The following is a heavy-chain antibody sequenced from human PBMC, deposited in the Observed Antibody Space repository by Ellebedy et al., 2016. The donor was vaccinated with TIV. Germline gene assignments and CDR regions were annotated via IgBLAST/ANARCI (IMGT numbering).Heavy chain of an antibody. Sequence: GESLKISCAASGFTFSSYWMYWVRQAPGKGPVWVSRIKSDGSDTDYADSVKGRFTISRDNAKTALSLQMNSLSAEDTALYYCARDFYLDVWGQGTTVTVSS. CDR2: IKSDGSDT. D-gene: IGHD2/OR15-2a*01. CDR1: GFTFSSYW. V-gene: IGHV3-74*01. J-gene: IGHJ6*02. CDR3: ARDFYLDV.